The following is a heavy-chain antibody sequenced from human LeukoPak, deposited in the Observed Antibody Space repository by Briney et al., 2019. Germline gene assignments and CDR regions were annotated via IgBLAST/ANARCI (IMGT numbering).Heavy chain of an antibody. CDR2: IRSKVYGGAP. J-gene: IGHJ4*02. D-gene: IGHD6-19*01. CDR3: ARGSGRYVMVDW. V-gene: IGHV3-49*03. Sequence: GGSLRLSCSASGFTFGDYTVSWFRQSPEQGLEWVGFIRSKVYGGAPEHAASVAARFTISRDDSTSIAYLQMNSVQAEDTAVYYCARGSGRYVMVDWWGQGTLVTVSS. CDR1: GFTFGDYT.